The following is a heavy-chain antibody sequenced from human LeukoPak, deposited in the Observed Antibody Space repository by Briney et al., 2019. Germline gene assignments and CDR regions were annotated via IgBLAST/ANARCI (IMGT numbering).Heavy chain of an antibody. D-gene: IGHD2-15*01. CDR1: GGSISSGGYY. Sequence: SETLSLTCTVSGGSISSGGYYWSWIRQHPGKGLEWIGYIYYSGSTYYNPSLKSRVTISVDTSKNQFSLKLSSVTAADTAAYYCARAYCSGGSCFFFDYWGQGTLVTVSS. J-gene: IGHJ4*02. V-gene: IGHV4-31*03. CDR2: IYYSGST. CDR3: ARAYCSGGSCFFFDY.